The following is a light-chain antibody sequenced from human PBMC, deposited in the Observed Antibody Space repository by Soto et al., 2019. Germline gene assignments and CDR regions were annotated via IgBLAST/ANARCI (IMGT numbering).Light chain of an antibody. J-gene: IGKJ4*01. CDR1: QSISTF. CDR2: GAS. V-gene: IGKV1-39*01. Sequence: DILMTQSPSSLSASVGDRVTITCRASQSISTFLNWYQQKPGKAPKLLIYGASNLESGVPSTFSGSGSGTDFTLTISSLQPEDFATYYCQQCFSTPLLTFGGGTKVEIK. CDR3: QQCFSTPLLT.